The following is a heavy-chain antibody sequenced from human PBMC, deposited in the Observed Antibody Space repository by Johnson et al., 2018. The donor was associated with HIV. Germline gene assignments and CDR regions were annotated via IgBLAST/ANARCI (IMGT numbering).Heavy chain of an antibody. V-gene: IGHV3-11*04. Sequence: QVQLVESGGGLVKPGGSLRLSCAASGFTFSDYYMSWIRQAQGKGLEWVSYISSSGTIVYSADSVKGRFPISRDNAKNSLSLQINSLRADDTAVYYCARGGSDAFDIWGQGTMVTVSS. D-gene: IGHD3-16*01. CDR3: ARGGSDAFDI. CDR2: ISSSGTIV. CDR1: GFTFSDYY. J-gene: IGHJ3*02.